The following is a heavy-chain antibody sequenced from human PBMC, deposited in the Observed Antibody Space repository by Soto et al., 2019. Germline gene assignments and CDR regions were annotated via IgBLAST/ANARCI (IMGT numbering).Heavy chain of an antibody. CDR2: MDYSGST. Sequence: QLQLHESGPGLVKPSETLSLTCTVSGGSISSSRYYWGWIRQPPGKGLEWIGSMDYSGSTYYNPTVRRRVTICADTAKNQCALRVSSVTAADTAGYHCARLGSEEGGSGNYWGQGTLVTVSS. J-gene: IGHJ4*02. V-gene: IGHV4-39*01. CDR3: ARLGSEEGGSGNY. CDR1: GGSISSSRYY. D-gene: IGHD6-25*01.